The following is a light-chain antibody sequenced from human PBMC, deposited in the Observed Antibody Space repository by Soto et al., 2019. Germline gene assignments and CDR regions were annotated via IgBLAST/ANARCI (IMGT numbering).Light chain of an antibody. CDR2: EVS. CDR1: SSDVGAYDF. J-gene: IGLJ1*01. V-gene: IGLV2-14*01. Sequence: QSALTQPASVSGSPGQSITISCTGTSSDVGAYDFVSWYQQHPGKAPKYLIYEVSNRPSGVSDRFSGSKSGTTASLTISGLQAEDEADYYCSSYTPTDPYVFGTGTKLTVL. CDR3: SSYTPTDPYV.